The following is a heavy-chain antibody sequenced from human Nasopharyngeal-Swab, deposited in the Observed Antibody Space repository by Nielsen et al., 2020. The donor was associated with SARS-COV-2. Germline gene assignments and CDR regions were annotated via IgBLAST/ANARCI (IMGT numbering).Heavy chain of an antibody. V-gene: IGHV3-30-3*01. Sequence: GGSLRLSCAASGFIFSNYAMHWVRQAPGKGLEWVAVVANDGSFKHYADSVKGRFTISRDDSKSTLSLQMNSLRPEDTAVFYCAKEAGGRTNSGLDYWGQGTLVTVSP. D-gene: IGHD1-7*01. CDR2: VANDGSFK. J-gene: IGHJ4*02. CDR1: GFIFSNYA. CDR3: AKEAGGRTNSGLDY.